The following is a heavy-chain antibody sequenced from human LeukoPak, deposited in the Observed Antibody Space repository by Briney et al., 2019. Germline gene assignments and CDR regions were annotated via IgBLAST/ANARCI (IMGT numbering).Heavy chain of an antibody. D-gene: IGHD1-1*01. Sequence: PGGALRISFLAPGFSFSNLLIYWGRPAPGKGRVWVSRINSDGSYTDYADSAKGRFTISRDNAKDTLYLQMNSLRADDTAVYYCARADNWQSGGAWGQGTLVTVSS. V-gene: IGHV3-74*01. CDR3: ARADNWQSGGA. J-gene: IGHJ5*02. CDR2: INSDGSYT. CDR1: GFSFSNLL.